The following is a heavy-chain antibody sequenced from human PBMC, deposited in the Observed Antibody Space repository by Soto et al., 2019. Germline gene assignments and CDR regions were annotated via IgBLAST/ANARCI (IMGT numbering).Heavy chain of an antibody. D-gene: IGHD6-13*01. CDR3: ATGPHRYSGSWYQGFDP. V-gene: IGHV1-24*01. Sequence: ASVKVSCKVSGYTLTELSMHWVRQAPGKGLEWMGGFDPEDGETIYAQKFQGRVTMTEDTSTDTAYMELSSLRSEDTAVYYCATGPHRYSGSWYQGFDPWGQGTLVTVSS. J-gene: IGHJ5*02. CDR1: GYTLTELS. CDR2: FDPEDGET.